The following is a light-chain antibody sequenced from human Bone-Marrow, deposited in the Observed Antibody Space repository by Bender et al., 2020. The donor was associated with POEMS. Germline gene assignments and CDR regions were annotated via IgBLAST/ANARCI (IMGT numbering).Light chain of an antibody. CDR2: SGN. CDR3: AAWDAGLSGGV. J-gene: IGLJ3*02. Sequence: QSVLTQPPSASGTPGQRVTISCSGSNSNIGTNAVNWYQQFPGTAPKLLIYSGNQRPSGVPDRLYAFKSGTSASLAISGLQSEDGADYYWAAWDAGLSGGVFGGVTKLTVL. V-gene: IGLV1-44*01. CDR1: NSNIGTNA.